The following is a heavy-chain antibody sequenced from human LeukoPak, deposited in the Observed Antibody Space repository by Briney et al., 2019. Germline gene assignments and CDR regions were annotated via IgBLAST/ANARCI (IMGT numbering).Heavy chain of an antibody. J-gene: IGHJ6*01. CDR3: ARDVSLRMDA. D-gene: IGHD5/OR15-5a*01. CDR2: INNAGTTT. CDR1: GFTFSSYW. Sequence: GGSLRLSCAASGFTFSSYWMHWVRQAPGKGLVWVSCINNAGTTTRYADSVKGRFTISRDNAKNTLYLQMNSLRAEDTGVYYCARDVSLRMDAWGQGTTVTVSS. V-gene: IGHV3-74*01.